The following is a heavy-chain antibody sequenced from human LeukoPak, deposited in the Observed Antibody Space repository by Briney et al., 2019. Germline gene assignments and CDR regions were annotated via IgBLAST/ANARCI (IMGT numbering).Heavy chain of an antibody. Sequence: SIXXXXWXWXXXXPGKGLEWIGYIYYSGSTNYNPSLKSRVTISVDTSKNQFSLKLSSVTAADTAVYYCARGVVVAAITDYWGQGTLVTVSS. CDR1: SIXXXX. V-gene: IGHV4-59*01. D-gene: IGHD2-15*01. J-gene: IGHJ4*02. CDR3: ARGVVVAAITDY. CDR2: IYYSGST.